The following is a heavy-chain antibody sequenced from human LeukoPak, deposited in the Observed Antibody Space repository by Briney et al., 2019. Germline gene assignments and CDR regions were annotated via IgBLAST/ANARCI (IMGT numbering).Heavy chain of an antibody. CDR2: IIPILGIA. V-gene: IGHV1-69*04. CDR3: ARAAELTDAFDI. J-gene: IGHJ3*02. D-gene: IGHD1-26*01. Sequence: SVKVSCKASGGTFSSYAISWVRPAPGQGLEWMGRIIPILGIANYAQKFQGRVTITADKSTSTAYMELSSLRSEDTAVYYCARAAELTDAFDIWGQGTMVTVSS. CDR1: GGTFSSYA.